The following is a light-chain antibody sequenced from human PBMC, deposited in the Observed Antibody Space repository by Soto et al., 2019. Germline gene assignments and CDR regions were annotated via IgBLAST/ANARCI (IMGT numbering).Light chain of an antibody. CDR1: QSISSN. CDR3: QQYNTWRQIT. CDR2: GAS. Sequence: EIVMTQSPATLSVSPGERATLSCRASQSISSNVGWYQQRPGQAPRLLIYGASTRATGIPARFSVSGSGTEFTLTISSLYSEDSEVYYCQQYNTWRQITFGQGTRLEIK. J-gene: IGKJ5*01. V-gene: IGKV3-15*01.